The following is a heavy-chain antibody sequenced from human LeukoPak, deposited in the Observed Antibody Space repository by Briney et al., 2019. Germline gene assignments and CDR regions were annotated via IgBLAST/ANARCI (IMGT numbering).Heavy chain of an antibody. V-gene: IGHV4-59*01. D-gene: IGHD3-22*01. CDR2: IYYSGTT. CDR3: ARINTMIVVALDY. CDR1: GGSISSYY. J-gene: IGHJ4*02. Sequence: SETLSLTCTVSGGSISSYYWSWIRQPPGKGLEWIGFIYYSGTTNYSPSLKSRVTISLDTSKNQFSLRLSSVAAADTAVYYCARINTMIVVALDYWGQGTLVTVSS.